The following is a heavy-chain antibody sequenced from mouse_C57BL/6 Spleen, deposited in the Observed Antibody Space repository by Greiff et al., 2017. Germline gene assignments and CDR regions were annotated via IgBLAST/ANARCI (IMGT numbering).Heavy chain of an antibody. CDR2: FHPYNDDT. CDR3: ARGENYYGNPFDY. V-gene: IGHV1-47*01. CDR1: GYTFTTYP. D-gene: IGHD2-1*01. J-gene: IGHJ2*01. Sequence: QVQLKQPGAELVKPGASVKLSCKASGYTFTTYPIEWMKQNHGKSLEWIGNFHPYNDDTKYNEKFKGKATLTVEKSSSTVYLELSRLTSDDSAVYYCARGENYYGNPFDYWGQGTTLTVSS.